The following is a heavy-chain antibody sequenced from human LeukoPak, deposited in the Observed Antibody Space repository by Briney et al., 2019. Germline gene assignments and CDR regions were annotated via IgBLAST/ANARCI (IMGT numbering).Heavy chain of an antibody. CDR3: AKGPVVTATYNWFDP. Sequence: GGSLRLSCAASGFTFNTYAMSWVRQAPGKGLEWVSVISGGGGTTYYVDSVKGRFTISRDNSKNTLYLRMNSLRVEDTAVYYCAKGPVVTATYNWFDPWGQGALVTVSS. CDR2: ISGGGGTT. V-gene: IGHV3-23*01. D-gene: IGHD2-21*02. CDR1: GFTFNTYA. J-gene: IGHJ5*02.